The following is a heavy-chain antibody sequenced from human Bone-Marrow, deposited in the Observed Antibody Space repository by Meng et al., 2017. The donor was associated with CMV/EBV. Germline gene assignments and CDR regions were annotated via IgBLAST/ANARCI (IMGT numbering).Heavy chain of an antibody. CDR3: AKEKTIFGGSDGVDV. V-gene: IGHV3-43*01. Sequence: GESLKISCAASGFTFDEYTMHWVRQAPGKGLEWVSLIGWDGVSTSYADSVKGRFTISRDNSKNSLYLQMSSLRAEDTAFYYCAKEKTIFGGSDGVDVWGQGTTVTVSS. CDR1: GFTFDEYT. CDR2: IGWDGVST. J-gene: IGHJ6*02. D-gene: IGHD3-3*01.